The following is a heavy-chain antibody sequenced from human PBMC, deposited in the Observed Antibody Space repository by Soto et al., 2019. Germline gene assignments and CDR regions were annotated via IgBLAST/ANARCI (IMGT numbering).Heavy chain of an antibody. CDR2: ITTTANSI. V-gene: IGHV3-48*01. D-gene: IGHD4-17*01. CDR1: GFTFSAYN. Sequence: GGSLRLSCAASGFTFSAYNMNWVRQAPGKGLEWISYITTTANSIYYADSVKGRFTISRDNARKSLFLQMSGLRVEDTAIYYCVIDPWQRHGDSLVPLIDYWGQGTLVTVS. J-gene: IGHJ4*02. CDR3: VIDPWQRHGDSLVPLIDY.